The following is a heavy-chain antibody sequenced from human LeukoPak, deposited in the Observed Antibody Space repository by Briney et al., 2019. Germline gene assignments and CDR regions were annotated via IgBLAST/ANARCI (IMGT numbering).Heavy chain of an antibody. V-gene: IGHV4-34*01. CDR3: ARGRAVAGPFDY. J-gene: IGHJ4*02. D-gene: IGHD6-19*01. CDR1: GGSFSDYY. Sequence: SETLSLTCAVYGGSFSDYYWSWIRQPPGKGLEWIGEINHSGSTNYNPSLKSRVTISVDTSKNQFSLKLSSVTAADTAVYYCARGRAVAGPFDYWGQGTLVTVSS. CDR2: INHSGST.